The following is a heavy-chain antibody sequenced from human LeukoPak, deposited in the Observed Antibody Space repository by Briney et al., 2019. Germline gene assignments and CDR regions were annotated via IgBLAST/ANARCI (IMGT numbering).Heavy chain of an antibody. CDR2: IYHSGGT. J-gene: IGHJ5*02. CDR1: GYSIDGGYY. Sequence: PSETLSLTCSVSGYSIDGGYYWDWIRQPPGKGLEWIGAIYHSGGTYYHPSLQSRVTISLDASKNQFSLQMRSVIAADTAVYYCARADYDLLSKDSWFDPWGQGTLVTVSS. V-gene: IGHV4-38-2*02. CDR3: ARADYDLLSKDSWFDP. D-gene: IGHD3-16*01.